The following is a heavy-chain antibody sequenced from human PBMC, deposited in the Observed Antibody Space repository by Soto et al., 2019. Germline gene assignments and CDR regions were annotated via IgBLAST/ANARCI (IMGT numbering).Heavy chain of an antibody. Sequence: NVSWKASGDTXSSYAISLVRQTPRQGLEWMGGIIPIFCTANYAQKFQGRVTITADKSTSTAYMELSSLRSEDTAVYYCARSPFEAFYDSSGEWYFDLWGRGTLGTVS. V-gene: IGHV1-69*06. CDR1: GDTXSSYA. J-gene: IGHJ2*01. CDR3: ARSPFEAFYDSSGEWYFDL. CDR2: IIPIFCTA. D-gene: IGHD3-22*01.